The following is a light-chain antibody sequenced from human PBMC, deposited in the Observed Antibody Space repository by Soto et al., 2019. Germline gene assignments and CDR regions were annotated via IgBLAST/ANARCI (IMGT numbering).Light chain of an antibody. CDR2: AAS. Sequence: DIQMTQSPSSLSASVGDRVTITCRASQNIDHHLNWYQHKPGSAPRLLMDAASRMQSGVPSRFSGSGTGTEFALIIYSLQPEDFATYYCQQSYSTTWTFGQGTRVEVK. CDR1: QNIDHH. V-gene: IGKV1-39*01. J-gene: IGKJ1*01. CDR3: QQSYSTTWT.